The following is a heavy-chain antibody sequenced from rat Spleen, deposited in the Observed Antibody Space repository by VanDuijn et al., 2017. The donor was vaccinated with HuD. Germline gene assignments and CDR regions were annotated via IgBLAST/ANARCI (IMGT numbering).Heavy chain of an antibody. J-gene: IGHJ4*01. D-gene: IGHD1-1*01. Sequence: EVQVVESGGGLVQPKGSLKLSCAASGFDFNTYAMSWVRQAPGKGLDWVASISIKTHNYATLYADSVKERFTISRDDSQSMVYLQMNNLKTEDTALYYCTPLFILMDAWGQGASVTVSS. CDR2: ISIKTHNYAT. CDR3: TPLFILMDA. V-gene: IGHV10-4*01. CDR1: GFDFNTYA.